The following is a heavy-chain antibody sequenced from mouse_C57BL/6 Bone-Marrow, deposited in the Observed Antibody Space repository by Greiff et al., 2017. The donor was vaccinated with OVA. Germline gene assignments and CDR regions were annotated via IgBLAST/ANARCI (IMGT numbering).Heavy chain of an antibody. CDR1: GYSFTGYY. V-gene: IGHV1-42*01. CDR2: INPSTGGT. J-gene: IGHJ3*01. D-gene: IGHD1-1*01. CDR3: ARNGRSSYVAWFAY. Sequence: VQLQQSGPELVKPGASVKISCKASGYSFTGYYMNWVKQSPEKSLEWIGEINPSTGGTTYNQKFKAKATLTVDKSSSTAYMQLKSLTSEDSAVYYCARNGRSSYVAWFAYWGQGTLVTVSA.